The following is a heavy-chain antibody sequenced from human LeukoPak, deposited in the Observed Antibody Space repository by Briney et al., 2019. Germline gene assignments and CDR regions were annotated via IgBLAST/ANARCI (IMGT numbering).Heavy chain of an antibody. J-gene: IGHJ6*02. Sequence: GGSLRLSCAASGFTFSSHWMHWVRQAPGKGLVWFSRINSDGSSTSYADPVKGRFTISRDNSKNTLYLQMNSLSAEDTAVYYCAKEGGPTLYYYYYGMDVWGQGTTVTVSS. V-gene: IGHV3-74*01. CDR1: GFTFSSHW. CDR2: INSDGSST. CDR3: AKEGGPTLYYYYYGMDV. D-gene: IGHD3-16*01.